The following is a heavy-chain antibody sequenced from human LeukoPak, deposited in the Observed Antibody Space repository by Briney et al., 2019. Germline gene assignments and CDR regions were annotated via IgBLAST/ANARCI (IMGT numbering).Heavy chain of an antibody. J-gene: IGHJ4*02. V-gene: IGHV3-48*04. CDR2: ISSSSSTI. CDR3: ARDPSIAAAGTWPFDY. CDR1: GFTFSSYS. D-gene: IGHD6-13*01. Sequence: GGSLRLSCAASGFTFSSYSMNWVRQAPGKGLEWVSYISSSSSTIYYADSVKGRFTISRDNAKNSLYLQMNSLRAEDTAVYYCARDPSIAAAGTWPFDYWGQGTLVTVSS.